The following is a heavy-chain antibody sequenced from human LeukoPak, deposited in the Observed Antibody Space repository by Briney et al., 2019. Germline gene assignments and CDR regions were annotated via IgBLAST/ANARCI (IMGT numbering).Heavy chain of an antibody. D-gene: IGHD3-22*01. CDR3: AKGGGVVALYYMDV. CDR1: GFTFSSYG. J-gene: IGHJ6*03. CDR2: IRYDGSNK. Sequence: GGSLRLSCAASGFTFSSYGMHWVRQAPGKGLEWVAFIRYDGSNKYHADSVKGRFTISRDNSKNTLYLQMNSLRAEDTAVYYCAKGGGVVALYYMDVWGKGTTVTISS. V-gene: IGHV3-30*02.